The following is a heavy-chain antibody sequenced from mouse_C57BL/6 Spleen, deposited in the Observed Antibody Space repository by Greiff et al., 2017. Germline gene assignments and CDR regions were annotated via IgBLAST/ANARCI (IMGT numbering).Heavy chain of an antibody. Sequence: EVQLQESGGGLVKPGGSLKLSCAASGFTFSDYGMHWVRQAPEKGLEWVAYISSGSSTIYYADTVKGRFTISRDNAKNTLFLQMTSLRSEDTAMYYCARPYYDYDEDYFDYWGQGTTLTVSS. CDR1: GFTFSDYG. D-gene: IGHD2-4*01. V-gene: IGHV5-17*01. CDR2: ISSGSSTI. CDR3: ARPYYDYDEDYFDY. J-gene: IGHJ2*01.